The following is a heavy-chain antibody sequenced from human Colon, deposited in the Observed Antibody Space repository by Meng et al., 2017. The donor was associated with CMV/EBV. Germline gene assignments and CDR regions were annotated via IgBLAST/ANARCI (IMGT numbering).Heavy chain of an antibody. D-gene: IGHD3-16*01. CDR2: INAGNGNR. V-gene: IGHV1-3*01. Sequence: QVKLVQSGAAVKKPGASVKVSCKASGYTFSNYAMHWVRQAPGQRLEWMGWINAGNGNRKYSQKFQGRVTFTRDTSASTVYMELRSLRSDDTAVYYCARDRGGPPFDYWGQGTLVTVSS. CDR3: ARDRGGPPFDY. J-gene: IGHJ4*02. CDR1: GYTFSNYA.